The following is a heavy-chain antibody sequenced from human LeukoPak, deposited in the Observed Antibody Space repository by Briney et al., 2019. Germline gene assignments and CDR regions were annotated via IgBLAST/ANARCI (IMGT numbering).Heavy chain of an antibody. CDR2: IYYTRST. CDR3: ARGVTMIVVVIHDWYFDL. V-gene: IGHV4-39*01. Sequence: PSETLSLTCTVSGGSISSSSYYWGWIRQPPGKGLEWIGSIYYTRSTYYNPSLKSRVTISVDTPKNQFSLKLTSVTAADTAVYYCARGVTMIVVVIHDWYFDLWGRGTLVTVSS. D-gene: IGHD3-22*01. CDR1: GGSISSSSYY. J-gene: IGHJ2*01.